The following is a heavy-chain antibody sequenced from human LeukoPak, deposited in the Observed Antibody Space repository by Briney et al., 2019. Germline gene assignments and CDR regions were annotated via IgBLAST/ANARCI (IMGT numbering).Heavy chain of an antibody. D-gene: IGHD3-22*01. CDR1: GFTFGSYG. Sequence: GGSLRLSCAASGFTFGSYGMHWVRQAPGKGLEWVAFIRYDGSNKYYADSVKGRFTTSRDNSKNTLYLQMNSLRAEDTAVYYCARGLFLSGYLDAFDIWGQGTVVTVSS. V-gene: IGHV3-30*02. J-gene: IGHJ3*02. CDR3: ARGLFLSGYLDAFDI. CDR2: IRYDGSNK.